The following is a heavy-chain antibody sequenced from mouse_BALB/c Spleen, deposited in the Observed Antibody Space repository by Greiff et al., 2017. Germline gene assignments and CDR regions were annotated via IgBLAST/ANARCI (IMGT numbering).Heavy chain of an antibody. CDR2: IYWDDDK. Sequence: QVTLKVSGPGILQPSQTLSLTCSFSGFSLSTSGMGVSWIRQPSGKGLERLAHIYWDDDKRYNPSLKSRLTISKDTSRNQVFLKITSVDTADTATYYCARMDGYQRSLYAMDYWGQGTSVTVSS. J-gene: IGHJ4*01. CDR3: ARMDGYQRSLYAMDY. CDR1: GFSLSTSGMG. D-gene: IGHD2-3*01. V-gene: IGHV8-12*01.